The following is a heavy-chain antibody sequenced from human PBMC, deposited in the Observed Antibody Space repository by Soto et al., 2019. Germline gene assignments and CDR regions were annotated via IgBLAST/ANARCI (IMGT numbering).Heavy chain of an antibody. CDR3: ARSYGSGSYFNGNWFDP. CDR2: IDSDGRNT. Sequence: EVQLVESGGGLVQPGGSLTLSCAASGFTFSTYWMHWVRHAPGKGLVWVSRIDSDGRNTVYADSVKGRFAISRDNAKNTRFLQMNSLRAEDTAVYYCARSYGSGSYFNGNWFDPWGQGTLVTVSS. V-gene: IGHV3-74*01. D-gene: IGHD3-10*01. J-gene: IGHJ5*02. CDR1: GFTFSTYW.